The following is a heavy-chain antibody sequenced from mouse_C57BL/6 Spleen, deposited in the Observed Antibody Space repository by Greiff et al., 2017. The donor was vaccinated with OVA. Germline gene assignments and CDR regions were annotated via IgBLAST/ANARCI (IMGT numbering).Heavy chain of an antibody. CDR3: ARSYYYGSSYGWYFDV. J-gene: IGHJ1*03. CDR1: GYTFTSYW. D-gene: IGHD1-1*01. CDR2: IYPSDSET. V-gene: IGHV1-61*01. Sequence: QVQLKQPGAELVRPGSSVKLSCKASGYTFTSYWMDWVKQRPGQGLEWIGNIYPSDSETHYNQKFKDKATLTVDKSSSTAYMQLSSLTSEDSAVYYCARSYYYGSSYGWYFDVWGTGTTVTVSS.